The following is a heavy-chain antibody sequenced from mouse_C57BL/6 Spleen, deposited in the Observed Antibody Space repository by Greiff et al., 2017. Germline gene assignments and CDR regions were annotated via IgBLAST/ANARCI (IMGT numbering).Heavy chain of an antibody. CDR3: ARCLDGYYRYFDV. V-gene: IGHV1-61*01. D-gene: IGHD2-3*01. J-gene: IGHJ1*03. CDR1: GYTFTSYW. Sequence: VQLQQPGAELVRPGSSVKLSCKASGYTFTSYWMDWVKQRPGQGLEWIGNIYPSDSETHYNQKFKDQATLTVDKSSSTAYMQLSSLTSEDSAVXDCARCLDGYYRYFDVWGTGTTVTVSS. CDR2: IYPSDSET.